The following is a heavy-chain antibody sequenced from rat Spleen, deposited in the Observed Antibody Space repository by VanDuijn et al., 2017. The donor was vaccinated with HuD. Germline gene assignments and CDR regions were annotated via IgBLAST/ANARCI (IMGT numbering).Heavy chain of an antibody. V-gene: IGHV5-7*01. Sequence: EVQLVESDGGLVQPGRSLKLSCAASGFTFNDYYMAWVRQAPTKGLEWVATINYDGSSTNYRDSVKGRFTISRDNAKSTLYLQMDSLRSEDTATYYCARQGTRWYYFDHWGQGVMVTVSS. CDR2: INYDGSST. CDR3: ARQGTRWYYFDH. J-gene: IGHJ2*01. CDR1: GFTFNDYY. D-gene: IGHD1-1*01.